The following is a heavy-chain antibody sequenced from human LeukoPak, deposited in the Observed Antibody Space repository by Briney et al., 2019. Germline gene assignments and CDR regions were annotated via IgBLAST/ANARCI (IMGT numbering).Heavy chain of an antibody. V-gene: IGHV5-51*01. CDR3: ARGHYDSSGYYRAFDY. CDR2: IYPGDSDT. Sequence: GESLKISCKGSGYSLTSYWIGWVRQMPGKGLEWMGIIYPGDSDTRYSPSFQGQVTISADKSISTAYPQWSSLKASDTAMYYCARGHYDSSGYYRAFDYWDQGTLVTVSS. J-gene: IGHJ4*02. CDR1: GYSLTSYW. D-gene: IGHD3-22*01.